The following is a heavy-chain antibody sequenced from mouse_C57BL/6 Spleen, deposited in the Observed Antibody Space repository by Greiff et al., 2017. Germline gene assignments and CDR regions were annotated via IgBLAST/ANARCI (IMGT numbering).Heavy chain of an antibody. CDR1: GYAFSSSW. CDR2: IYPGDGDT. D-gene: IGHD1-1*01. Sequence: VQLQQSGPELVKPGASVKISCKASGYAFSSSWMNWVKQRPGKGLEWIGRIYPGDGDTNYNGKFKGKATLTADKSSSTAYMQLSSLTSEDSAVYFCAREHYYGSSSFDYWGQGTTLTVSS. V-gene: IGHV1-82*01. CDR3: AREHYYGSSSFDY. J-gene: IGHJ2*01.